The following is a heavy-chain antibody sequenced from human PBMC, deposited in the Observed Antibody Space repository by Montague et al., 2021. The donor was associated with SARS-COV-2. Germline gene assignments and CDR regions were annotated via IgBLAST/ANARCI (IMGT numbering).Heavy chain of an antibody. CDR1: GGSFSTYY. Sequence: SETLSLTCTVSGGSFSTYYWTWIRQPPTKGLEWIGNVFLSGNINRNPSLKRRVSMSVETSKNRFFLVLNSVTPADTAVYYCAGAQPRTIEFWGQGTLVTVSS. CDR3: AGAQPRTIEF. V-gene: IGHV4-59*01. CDR2: VFLSGNI. J-gene: IGHJ4*02. D-gene: IGHD1-14*01.